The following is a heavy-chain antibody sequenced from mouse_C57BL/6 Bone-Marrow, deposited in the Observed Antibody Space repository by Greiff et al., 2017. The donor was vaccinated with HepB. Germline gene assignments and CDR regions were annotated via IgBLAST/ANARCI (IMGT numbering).Heavy chain of an antibody. CDR2: ISDGGSYT. CDR3: ARDEGYVRRNGVDY. CDR1: GFTFSSYA. D-gene: IGHD3-1*01. Sequence: DVQLVESGGGLVKPGGSLKLSCAASGFTFSSYAMSWVRQTPEKRLEWVATISDGGSYTYYPDNVKGRFTISRDNAKNNLYLQMSHLKSEDTAMYYCARDEGYVRRNGVDYWGQGTSVTVSS. V-gene: IGHV5-4*01. J-gene: IGHJ4*01.